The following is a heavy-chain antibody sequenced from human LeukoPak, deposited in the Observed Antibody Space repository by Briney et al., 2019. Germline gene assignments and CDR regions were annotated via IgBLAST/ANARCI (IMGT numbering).Heavy chain of an antibody. V-gene: IGHV1-2*02. CDR3: ATDAGQQLVRYTLDY. Sequence: ASVKVSCKASGYTFTGYYMHWVRQAPGQGLEWMGGINPNSGGTNYAQKFQGRVTMTRDTSISTAYMELSRLRSDDTAVYYCATDAGQQLVRYTLDYWGQGTLVTVSS. CDR2: INPNSGGT. J-gene: IGHJ4*02. D-gene: IGHD6-13*01. CDR1: GYTFTGYY.